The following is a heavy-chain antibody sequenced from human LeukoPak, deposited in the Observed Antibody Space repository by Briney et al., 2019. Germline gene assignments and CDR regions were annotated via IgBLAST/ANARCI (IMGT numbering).Heavy chain of an antibody. V-gene: IGHV3-7*02. Sequence: PGGSLRLSCAASGFTFSGNWMSWVRQAPGKGLEWVAIINLDGSQKYYVDSVKGRFTISRDNAYNSVFLQMSSLRAEDTAVYYCTGGSRRVQLPRSYDFDVWGQGTVVTVSS. CDR3: TGGSRRVQLPRSYDFDV. D-gene: IGHD1-1*01. CDR1: GFTFSGNW. J-gene: IGHJ3*01. CDR2: INLDGSQK.